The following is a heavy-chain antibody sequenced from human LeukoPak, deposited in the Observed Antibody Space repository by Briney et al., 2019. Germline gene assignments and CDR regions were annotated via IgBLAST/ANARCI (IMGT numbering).Heavy chain of an antibody. Sequence: PAGGSLRLSCAASGFTFSSYWMHWVRQAPGKGLEWVSAISGSGGSTYYADSVKGRFTISRDNSKNTLYLQMNSLRAEDTAVYYCARESRQYSSSWWGYWGQGTLVTVSS. V-gene: IGHV3-23*01. CDR2: ISGSGGST. J-gene: IGHJ4*02. CDR3: ARESRQYSSSWWGY. D-gene: IGHD6-13*01. CDR1: GFTFSSYW.